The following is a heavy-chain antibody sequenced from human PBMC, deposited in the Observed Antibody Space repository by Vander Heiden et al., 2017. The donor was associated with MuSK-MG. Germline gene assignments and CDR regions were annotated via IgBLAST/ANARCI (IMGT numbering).Heavy chain of an antibody. J-gene: IGHJ5*02. CDR3: AKGAGDYGPT. V-gene: IGHV3-21*03. Sequence: EVQLVESGGGLVKPGGSLRLSCAASGFTFSNYGMYWVRQAPGKGLEWVSSITSGGTYIHYAESVKGRFTISRDNAKNSLFLQMNSLRAEDTGVYYCAKGAGDYGPTWGQGTLVTVSS. CDR2: ITSGGTYI. D-gene: IGHD4-17*01. CDR1: GFTFSNYG.